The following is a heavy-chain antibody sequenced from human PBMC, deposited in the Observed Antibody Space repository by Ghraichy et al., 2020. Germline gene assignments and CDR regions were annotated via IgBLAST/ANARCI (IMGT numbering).Heavy chain of an antibody. CDR2: ISYDGSNK. J-gene: IGHJ4*02. V-gene: IGHV3-30*04. CDR1: GFTFSSYA. CDR3: ARDLGSEPAAMWVGYFDY. D-gene: IGHD2-2*01. Sequence: GGSLRLSCAASGFTFSSYAMHWVRQAPGKGLEWVAVISYDGSNKYYADSVKGRFTISRDNSKNTLYLQMNSLRAEDTAVYYCARDLGSEPAAMWVGYFDYWGQGTLVTVSS.